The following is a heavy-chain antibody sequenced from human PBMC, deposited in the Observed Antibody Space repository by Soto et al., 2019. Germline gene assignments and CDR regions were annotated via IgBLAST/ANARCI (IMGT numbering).Heavy chain of an antibody. V-gene: IGHV3-23*01. CDR3: AKERYSGYDYLDY. CDR1: GFSFSTYA. CDR2: ISNSGGTT. J-gene: IGHJ4*02. Sequence: EGQLLESGGGLIQPGGSLRLSCAASGFSFSTYAMSWVRQAPGKGLEWVSAISNSGGTTYYADSVQGRFTISRDNSKNTLYLQMNSLRAEDTAVYYCAKERYSGYDYLDYWGQGTLVTVSS. D-gene: IGHD5-12*01.